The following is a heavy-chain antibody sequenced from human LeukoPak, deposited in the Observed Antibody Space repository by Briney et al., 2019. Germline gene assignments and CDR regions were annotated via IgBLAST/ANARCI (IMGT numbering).Heavy chain of an antibody. D-gene: IGHD3-3*01. V-gene: IGHV3-30*02. CDR3: AKTIFGVITFDF. J-gene: IGHJ4*02. CDR2: IRYDGSNK. Sequence: GGSLRLSCAASGFNISDFWMTWVRQAPGKGLEWVAFIRYDGSNKYYADSVKGRFTISRDNSKNTLYLQMNSLRGEDTAVYYCAKTIFGVITFDFWGQGTLVTVSS. CDR1: GFNISDFW.